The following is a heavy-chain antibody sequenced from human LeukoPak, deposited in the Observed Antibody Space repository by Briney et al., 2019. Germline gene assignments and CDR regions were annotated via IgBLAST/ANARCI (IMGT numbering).Heavy chain of an antibody. Sequence: SQTLSLTCAVSGGSISSDGYSWSWIRQPPGRDLEFMGYIYDSGKTFYNPSLKSRITISVDRSKNRFSLRLNSMTAADTAVYYCARRGRYYYGSDNYDQARHFDYWGQGALVTVAS. D-gene: IGHD3-10*01. V-gene: IGHV4-30-2*01. J-gene: IGHJ4*02. CDR2: IYDSGKT. CDR3: ARRGRYYYGSDNYDQARHFDY. CDR1: GGSISSDGYS.